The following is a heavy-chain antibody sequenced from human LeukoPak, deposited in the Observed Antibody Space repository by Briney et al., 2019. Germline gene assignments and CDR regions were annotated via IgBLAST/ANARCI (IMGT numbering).Heavy chain of an antibody. Sequence: SVKVSCKASGGTFRSYGLNWVRQAPGQGLEWMGGFIPILGTAKYAQKLQGRVTITADESTSTAYMDLSSLRSEDTAVYYCARGPDSNNYYYYGMDVWGRGTTVTVSS. V-gene: IGHV1-69*13. CDR1: GGTFRSYG. CDR3: ARGPDSNNYYYYGMDV. CDR2: FIPILGTA. D-gene: IGHD4-11*01. J-gene: IGHJ6*02.